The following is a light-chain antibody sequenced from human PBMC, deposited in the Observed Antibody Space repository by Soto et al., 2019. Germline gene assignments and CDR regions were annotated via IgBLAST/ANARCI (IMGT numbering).Light chain of an antibody. CDR3: QSFDTRLNSVV. Sequence: QPVLTQPPSVSGAPGQRVSISCTGSSSNIGAGYDVHWYHQLPGTAPKLLLYGNNNRPSGVPDRFSGSKSGTSASLVITGLQAEDEADYYCQSFDTRLNSVVFGGGTKLTV. CDR2: GNN. V-gene: IGLV1-40*01. J-gene: IGLJ2*01. CDR1: SSNIGAGYD.